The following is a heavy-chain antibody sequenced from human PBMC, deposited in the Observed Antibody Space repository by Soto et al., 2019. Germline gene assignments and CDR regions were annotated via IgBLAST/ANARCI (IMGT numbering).Heavy chain of an antibody. J-gene: IGHJ3*02. V-gene: IGHV1-18*04. CDR3: ARAPKVKGTVVTRYDFDI. Sequence: QVQLVQSGAEVKKPGASVKVSCKASGYAFTSYGISWVRQAPGQGLEWMGWISVYNGNTNYAQKLQGRVTMTTDTSPITASMELRSLRSDDTAVYYCARAPKVKGTVVTRYDFDIWGQGTMVTVSS. CDR2: ISVYNGNT. D-gene: IGHD2-21*02. CDR1: GYAFTSYG.